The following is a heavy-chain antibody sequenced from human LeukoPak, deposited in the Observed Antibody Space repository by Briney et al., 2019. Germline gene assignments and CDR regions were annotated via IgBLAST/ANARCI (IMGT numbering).Heavy chain of an antibody. CDR1: GFTFSTFA. Sequence: GGSLRLSCAASGFTFSTFAMIWVREPPGKGLEWVSSIFPSGGEIHYADSVRGRFTISRDNSKSTLSLQMNSLRAEDTAIYYCATYRQVLLPFESWGQGTLVTVSS. V-gene: IGHV3-23*01. J-gene: IGHJ4*02. D-gene: IGHD2-8*02. CDR3: ATYRQVLLPFES. CDR2: IFPSGGEI.